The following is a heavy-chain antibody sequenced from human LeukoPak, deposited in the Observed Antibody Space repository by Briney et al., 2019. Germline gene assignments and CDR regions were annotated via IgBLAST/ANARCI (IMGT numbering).Heavy chain of an antibody. Sequence: ETLSLTRAVSGGSISRYYWSWIRQPPPQGMEWIGYIYYSGSTNYNPSLKSRVTISVDTSKNQFSLKLSSVTAADTAVYYCASQQQLVLLDWFDPWGQGTLVTVSS. V-gene: IGHV4-59*08. CDR2: IYYSGST. D-gene: IGHD6-13*01. CDR3: ASQQQLVLLDWFDP. J-gene: IGHJ5*02. CDR1: GGSISRYY.